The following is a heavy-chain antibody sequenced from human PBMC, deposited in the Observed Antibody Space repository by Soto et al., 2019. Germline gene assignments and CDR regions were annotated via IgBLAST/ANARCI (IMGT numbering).Heavy chain of an antibody. CDR1: GYTFISNG. Sequence: ASVKFSCKTSGYTFISNGISWVRQAPGQGLEWMGWISTYNGNKNYAQNLEGRAPMTTDTSTSTDYMELRSLRSDDTAVYYCARDPRYCTNTCCYTGYGWFDPWGQGTVVTVSS. V-gene: IGHV1-18*01. J-gene: IGHJ5*02. CDR2: ISTYNGNK. D-gene: IGHD2-2*02. CDR3: ARDPRYCTNTCCYTGYGWFDP.